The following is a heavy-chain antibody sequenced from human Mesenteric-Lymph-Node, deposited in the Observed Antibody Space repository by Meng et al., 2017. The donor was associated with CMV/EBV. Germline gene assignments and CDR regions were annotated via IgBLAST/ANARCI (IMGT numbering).Heavy chain of an antibody. CDR1: GFTFSSYR. D-gene: IGHD3-22*01. CDR3: AAHLYHYDGSGYYSDH. Sequence: GESLKISCAASGFTFSSYRMHWVRQAPGKGLVWVSRINSDGSDTSYADSVKGRFTISRDNAKNTLYLQMDSLRAEDTAVYYCAAHLYHYDGSGYYSDHWGQGTLVTVSS. V-gene: IGHV3-74*01. J-gene: IGHJ4*02. CDR2: INSDGSDT.